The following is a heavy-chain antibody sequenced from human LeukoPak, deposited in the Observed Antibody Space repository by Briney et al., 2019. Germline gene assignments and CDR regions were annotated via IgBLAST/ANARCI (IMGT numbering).Heavy chain of an antibody. CDR3: AKGRVSSNGWTFNGY. D-gene: IGHD3-22*01. CDR1: GFTFSSYG. CDR2: FSGSGGTT. J-gene: IGHJ4*02. Sequence: PGRSLRLSCAASGFTFSSYGMSWVRQAPGKGLEWVSSFSGSGGTTYYADSVKGRFTISRDNSKNTLYLQMNSLRAEDTAVYYCAKGRVSSNGWTFNGYWGQGTLVTVSS. V-gene: IGHV3-23*01.